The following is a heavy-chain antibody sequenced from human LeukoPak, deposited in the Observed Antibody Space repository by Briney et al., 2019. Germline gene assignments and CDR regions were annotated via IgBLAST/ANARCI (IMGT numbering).Heavy chain of an antibody. J-gene: IGHJ4*02. CDR1: GFTFSSYG. CDR3: AKGSGWGVIITD. CDR2: IRYDGSNK. D-gene: IGHD3-10*01. V-gene: IGHV3-30*02. Sequence: AGGSLRLSCAASGFTFSSYGMHWVRKAPGKGLEWVAFIRYDGSNKYYADSVKGRFTISRDNSKNTLYLQMNSLRAEDTAVYYCAKGSGWGVIITDWGQGTLVTVSS.